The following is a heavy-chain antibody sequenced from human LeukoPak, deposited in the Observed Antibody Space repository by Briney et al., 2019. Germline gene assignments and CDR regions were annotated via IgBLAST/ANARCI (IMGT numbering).Heavy chain of an antibody. J-gene: IGHJ4*02. CDR2: ISTYNGNT. Sequence: ASVKVSCKASGYPFTSYGISWVRQAPGQGLEWMGWISTYNGNTNYAQKFQDIVTMTTDTSTSTAYMELKSPRSDDTAVYYCARDWVVGVVVVAAGYWGQGTLVTVSS. D-gene: IGHD2-15*01. CDR3: ARDWVVGVVVVAAGY. V-gene: IGHV1-18*01. CDR1: GYPFTSYG.